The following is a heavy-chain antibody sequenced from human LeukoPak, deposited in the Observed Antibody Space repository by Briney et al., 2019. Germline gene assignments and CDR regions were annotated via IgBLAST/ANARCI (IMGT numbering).Heavy chain of an antibody. CDR2: INSGGTT. Sequence: PGGSLRLSCAASGFIVSSNYMSWVRQAPGKGLEWVSIINSGGTTYYADSVKGRFTISRDDSKNTLYLQMNSLRAEDTAVYYCARDRLGGDCSFDYWGQGTLVTVSS. CDR1: GFIVSSNY. D-gene: IGHD2-21*02. V-gene: IGHV3-66*01. J-gene: IGHJ4*02. CDR3: ARDRLGGDCSFDY.